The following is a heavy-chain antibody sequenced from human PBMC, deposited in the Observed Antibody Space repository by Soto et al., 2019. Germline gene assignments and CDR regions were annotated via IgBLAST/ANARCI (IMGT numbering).Heavy chain of an antibody. D-gene: IGHD3-22*01. V-gene: IGHV1-3*01. CDR3: ARGGDYYDSSGYLHAFDI. CDR2: INAGNGNT. J-gene: IGHJ3*02. Sequence: RASVKVSCKASGYTFTSYAMHWVRQAPGQRLERMGWINAGNGNTKYSQKFQGRVTITRDTSASTAYMELSSLRSEDTAVYYCARGGDYYDSSGYLHAFDIWGQGTMVTVSS. CDR1: GYTFTSYA.